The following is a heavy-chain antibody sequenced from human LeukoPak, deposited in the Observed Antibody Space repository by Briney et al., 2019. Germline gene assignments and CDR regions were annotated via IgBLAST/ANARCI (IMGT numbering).Heavy chain of an antibody. J-gene: IGHJ3*02. CDR2: IFYSGST. Sequence: SETLSLTCTVSGGSISTSNYYWGWIRQPPGKGLEWIGNIFYSGSTNYNPSLKSRVIISVDMSNNQFSLKLSSVTAADTAVYYCARRVRGVNDAFDIWGQGTMVTVSS. CDR3: ARRVRGVNDAFDI. V-gene: IGHV4-39*07. D-gene: IGHD3-10*01. CDR1: GGSISTSNYY.